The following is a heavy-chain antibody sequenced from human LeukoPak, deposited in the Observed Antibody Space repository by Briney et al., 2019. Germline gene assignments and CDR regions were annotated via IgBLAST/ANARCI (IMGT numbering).Heavy chain of an antibody. V-gene: IGHV1-8*01. D-gene: IGHD6-6*01. CDR3: ARGSPIGIAARLKYYYMDV. Sequence: ASVKVSCKASGYTFTSYDINWVRQATGQGLEWMGWMNPNSGNTGYAQKFQGRVTMTRNTSISTAYMELSSLGSEDTAVYYCARGSPIGIAARLKYYYMDVWGKGTTVTVSS. CDR1: GYTFTSYD. J-gene: IGHJ6*03. CDR2: MNPNSGNT.